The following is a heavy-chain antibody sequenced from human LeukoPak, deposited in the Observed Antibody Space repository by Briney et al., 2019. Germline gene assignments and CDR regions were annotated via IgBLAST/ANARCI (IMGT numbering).Heavy chain of an antibody. D-gene: IGHD3-22*01. J-gene: IGHJ4*02. Sequence: GXSLRLSCAVSGFTFSSYWMSWFRQAPGKGLEWVANINQDGSRIYYVDSVKGRFTISRDNAKSSLYVQMNSLRAEDTAVYYCASLYDIIGYPRGPDYRGQGTLVTVSS. CDR2: INQDGSRI. V-gene: IGHV3-7*01. CDR1: GFTFSSYW. CDR3: ASLYDIIGYPRGPDY.